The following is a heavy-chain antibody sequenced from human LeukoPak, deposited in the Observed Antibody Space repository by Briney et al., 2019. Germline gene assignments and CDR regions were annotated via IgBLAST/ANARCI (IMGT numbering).Heavy chain of an antibody. CDR2: INPGTGGT. Sequence: GASVTVSCKASGYTFTSYFIHWVRQAPGQGLEWMGIINPGTGGTTYAQNFQGRVTMTSDTSTSTAYMELTSLRSDDTAVYYCARHPAYCSGDCWGQGTLVTVSS. CDR3: ARHPAYCSGDC. V-gene: IGHV1-46*01. J-gene: IGHJ4*02. D-gene: IGHD2-15*01. CDR1: GYTFTSYF.